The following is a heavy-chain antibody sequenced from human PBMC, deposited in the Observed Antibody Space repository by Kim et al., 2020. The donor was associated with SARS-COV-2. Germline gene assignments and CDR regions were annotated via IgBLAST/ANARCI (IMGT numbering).Heavy chain of an antibody. J-gene: IGHJ4*02. CDR1: GGSISSSSYY. CDR3: ARLRAKVVPAANTYFDY. Sequence: SETLSLTCTVSGGSISSSSYYWGWIRQPPGKGLEWIGSIYYSGSTYYNPSLKSRVTISVDTSKNQFSLKLSSVTAADTAVYYCARLRAKVVPAANTYFDYWGQGTLVTVSS. D-gene: IGHD2-2*01. V-gene: IGHV4-39*01. CDR2: IYYSGST.